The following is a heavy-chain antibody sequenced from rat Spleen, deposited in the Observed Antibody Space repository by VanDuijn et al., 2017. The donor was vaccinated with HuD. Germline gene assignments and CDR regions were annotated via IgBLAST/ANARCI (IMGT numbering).Heavy chain of an antibody. V-gene: IGHV5-31*01. CDR1: GFTFSNHW. J-gene: IGHJ2*01. Sequence: EVQLVESGGGLVQPGRSLEISCVASGFTFSNHWMTWIRQAPGKGLEWIASITNTGGSTYYPDSVKGRYTISRDNAKSTLYLQMNRLRSEDTATYYCTRPVGSLSWGQGVMVTVSS. D-gene: IGHD1-11*01. CDR3: TRPVGSLS. CDR2: ITNTGGST.